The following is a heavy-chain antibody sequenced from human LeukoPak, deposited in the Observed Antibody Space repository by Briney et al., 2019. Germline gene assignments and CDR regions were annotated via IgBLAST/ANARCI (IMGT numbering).Heavy chain of an antibody. CDR3: ANLYYYDSSGYDVPDY. Sequence: GGSLRLSCAASGFTFSSYAMSWVRQAPGKGLEWVSAISGSGGSTYYADSVKGRFTISRDNSKNTLYLQMNSLRAEDAAVYYCANLYYYDSSGYDVPDYWGQGTLVTVSS. V-gene: IGHV3-23*01. J-gene: IGHJ4*02. CDR1: GFTFSSYA. CDR2: ISGSGGST. D-gene: IGHD3-22*01.